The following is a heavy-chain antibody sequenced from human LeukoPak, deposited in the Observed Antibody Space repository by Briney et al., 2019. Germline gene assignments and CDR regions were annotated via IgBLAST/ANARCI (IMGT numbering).Heavy chain of an antibody. V-gene: IGHV3-23*01. J-gene: IGHJ4*02. CDR2: IRNSDGMT. CDR3: AKLTPTRNFDY. CDR1: GFSINTYT. Sequence: GQSLRLSCDASGFSINTYTMYWVRQAPGQGLEWVSGIRNSDGMTYYADSVRGRFTISTDNSKNTLYLQMNSLRAEDTALYYCAKLTPTRNFDYWGQGTLVTVSS.